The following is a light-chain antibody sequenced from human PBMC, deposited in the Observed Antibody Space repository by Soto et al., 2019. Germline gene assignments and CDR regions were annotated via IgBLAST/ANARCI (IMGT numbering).Light chain of an antibody. CDR1: QSISTY. J-gene: IGKJ3*01. Sequence: DIQMTQSPSSLSASVGDRVTITCRASQSISTYLNWYQQKPGKAPKLLIYAASSLQSGVPSRFSGSASGTDFTLTNSSLQPEGFATYYCQQSYSTPLTFGPGTRVDIK. CDR3: QQSYSTPLT. V-gene: IGKV1-39*01. CDR2: AAS.